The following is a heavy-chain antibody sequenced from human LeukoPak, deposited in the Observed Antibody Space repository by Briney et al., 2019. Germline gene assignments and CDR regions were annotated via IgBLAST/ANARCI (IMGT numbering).Heavy chain of an antibody. CDR1: GFTFDNYA. CDR2: ISWNSGTI. CDR3: ARAYKDRSLAGKKEFFQH. V-gene: IGHV3-9*01. D-gene: IGHD6-19*01. J-gene: IGHJ1*01. Sequence: LTGRSLRLSCAASGFTFDNYAMNWVRQVPGKGLEWISLISWNSGTIGYADSVKGRFTISRDNANNSLYLQMNSLRAEDTALYYCARAYKDRSLAGKKEFFQHWGQGTLVTVSS.